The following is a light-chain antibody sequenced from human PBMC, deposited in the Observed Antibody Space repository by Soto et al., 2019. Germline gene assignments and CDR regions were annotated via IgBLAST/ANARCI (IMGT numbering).Light chain of an antibody. J-gene: IGLJ2*01. V-gene: IGLV2-23*02. CDR1: SSDVGSYNL. CDR2: EDT. CDR3: CSFAGSSTFHVI. Sequence: QSVLTQPASVSGSPGQSITISCTGTSSDVGSYNLVSWYQQHPGKAPKLIIYEDTKRPSGVSNRFSGSKSGNTASLTISGLQAEDEADYSCCSFAGSSTFHVIFGGGTKLTVL.